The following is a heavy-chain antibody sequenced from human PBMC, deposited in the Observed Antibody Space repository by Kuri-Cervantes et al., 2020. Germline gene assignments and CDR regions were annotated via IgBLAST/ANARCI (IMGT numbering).Heavy chain of an antibody. CDR3: ATDAGYAFDY. CDR2: ISSSSSTI. D-gene: IGHD3-9*01. J-gene: IGHJ4*02. Sequence: GGSLRLSCEASGFTSEDYGMSWVRQAPGKGLEWVSYISSSSSTIYYADSVKGRFTISRDNAKNSLYLQMNSLRAEATDVYYCATDAGYAFDYWGQGILVTVSS. V-gene: IGHV3-48*01. CDR1: GFTSEDYG.